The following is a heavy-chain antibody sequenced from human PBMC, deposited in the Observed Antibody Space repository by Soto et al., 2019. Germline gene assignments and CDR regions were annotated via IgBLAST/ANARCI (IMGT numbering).Heavy chain of an antibody. CDR1: GFTFSSYW. Sequence: PGGSLRLSCVGSGFTFSSYWMGWVRQTPGKGLEWVATIKADGTEKYYVDSVKGRSTFSRDNAKTSVYLEMNSLRAEDTAVYYCVTAVRGYNANGDLWGQGTTVTVSS. CDR3: VTAVRGYNANGDL. D-gene: IGHD5-12*01. CDR2: IKADGTEK. J-gene: IGHJ6*02. V-gene: IGHV3-7*03.